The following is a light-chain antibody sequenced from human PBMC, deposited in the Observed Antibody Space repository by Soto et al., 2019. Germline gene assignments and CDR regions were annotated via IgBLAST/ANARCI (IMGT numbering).Light chain of an antibody. V-gene: IGLV2-23*02. CDR2: EVS. CDR3: CSYAGSSGRV. CDR1: SSDVGSYNL. Sequence: QSALTQPASVSGSPGQSITISCTGTSSDVGSYNLVSWYQQHPGKAPKLMIYEVSTRPSGVSNRFSGSKSGNTASLTISGLQAEDEADYYCCSYAGSSGRVFGGGTQLTVL. J-gene: IGLJ2*01.